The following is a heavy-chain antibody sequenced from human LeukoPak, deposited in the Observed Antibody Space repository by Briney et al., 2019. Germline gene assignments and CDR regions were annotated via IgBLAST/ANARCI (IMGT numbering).Heavy chain of an antibody. CDR2: ISAYNGNT. CDR3: ARARPHCSSTSCYLDY. J-gene: IGHJ4*02. D-gene: IGHD2-2*01. V-gene: IGHV1-18*01. CDR1: GYTFTSYG. Sequence: EASVKVSCKASGYTFTSYGISWVRQAPGQGLEWMGWISAYNGNTNYAQKLQGRVTITADKSTSTAYMELSSLRSEDTAVYYCARARPHCSSTSCYLDYWGQGTLVTVSS.